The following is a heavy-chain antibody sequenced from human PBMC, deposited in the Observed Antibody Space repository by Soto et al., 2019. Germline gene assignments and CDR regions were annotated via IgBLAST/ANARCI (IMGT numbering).Heavy chain of an antibody. CDR1: GWKIGSYY. D-gene: IGHD2-21*02. J-gene: IGHJ4*02. CDR3: ASGGDYGYFDY. Sequence: AEPMSRCCSLSGWKIGSYYLSLIRQPPGKGLEWIGYIYYSGSTNYNPSLKSRVTISVDTSKNQFSLKLSSVTAADTAVYYCASGGDYGYFDYWGQGNLVTVSS. CDR2: IYYSGST. V-gene: IGHV4-59*01.